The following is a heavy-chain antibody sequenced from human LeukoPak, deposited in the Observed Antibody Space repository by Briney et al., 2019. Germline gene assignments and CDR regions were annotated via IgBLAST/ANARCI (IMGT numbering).Heavy chain of an antibody. Sequence: GESLKISCKGSGYSFSDYCIGWVRQMPGKGLEWMGIIYPNDSDNRYSPSFQGQVTISADKSISTAYLQWSSLKASDTAMYYCAKQPTSMVRGIIITDYYFDYWGQGTLVTVSS. J-gene: IGHJ4*02. CDR3: AKQPTSMVRGIIITDYYFDY. CDR1: GYSFSDYC. CDR2: IYPNDSDN. D-gene: IGHD3-10*01. V-gene: IGHV5-51*01.